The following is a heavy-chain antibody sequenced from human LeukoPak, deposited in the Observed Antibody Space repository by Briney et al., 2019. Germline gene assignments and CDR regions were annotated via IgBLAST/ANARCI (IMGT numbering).Heavy chain of an antibody. Sequence: GGSLRLSCAASGLTLSFYGMHGVRQAPGKGLEWVAFIQYDGSNKYYADSVKGRFTISRDNSKNTLFLQMNSLRAEDTAIYYCAKNLQTFSGSYWLFDYWGQGTLVTVSS. CDR1: GLTLSFYG. V-gene: IGHV3-30*02. J-gene: IGHJ4*02. CDR3: AKNLQTFSGSYWLFDY. D-gene: IGHD1-26*01. CDR2: IQYDGSNK.